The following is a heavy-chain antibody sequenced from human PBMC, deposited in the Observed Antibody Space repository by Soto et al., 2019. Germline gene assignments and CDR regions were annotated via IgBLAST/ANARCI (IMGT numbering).Heavy chain of an antibody. Sequence: QVQLQESGPGLVKPSETLSLTCTVSGGSVSSGSYYWSWIRQPPGKGLEWIGYIYYSGSTNYNPSLKSRVTISVDTSKNQFSLTLSSVTAADTAVYYCARVGLTMVRGVIIDWGQGTLVTVSS. CDR3: ARVGLTMVRGVIID. CDR2: IYYSGST. V-gene: IGHV4-61*01. D-gene: IGHD3-10*01. CDR1: GGSVSSGSYY. J-gene: IGHJ4*02.